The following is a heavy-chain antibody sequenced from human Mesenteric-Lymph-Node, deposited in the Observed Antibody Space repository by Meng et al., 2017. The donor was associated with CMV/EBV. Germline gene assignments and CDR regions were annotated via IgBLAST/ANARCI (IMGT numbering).Heavy chain of an antibody. J-gene: IGHJ6*02. D-gene: IGHD1-26*01. CDR3: AREARDLLSGMDV. Sequence: SLKISCAASGFIFDDCAMHWVRQAPGKGLEWVSISCNSGNIDYADSVKGRFTISRDNAKNSLYLQMNSLRAEDTAVYYCAREARDLLSGMDVWGQGTTVTVSS. V-gene: IGHV3-9*01. CDR2: ISCNSGNI. CDR1: GFIFDDCA.